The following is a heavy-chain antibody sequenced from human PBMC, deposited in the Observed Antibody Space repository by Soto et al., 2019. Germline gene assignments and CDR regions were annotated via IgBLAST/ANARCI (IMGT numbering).Heavy chain of an antibody. CDR3: VSDRGYGHASVPYS. V-gene: IGHV3-30*03. Sequence: QAPLVESGGGVVQPGRALRLSCAASGFAFSSYGMHWVRQAPGTGLAWVAVISYDGSLQHYADSVKGRFTSSRDNSKNMVLLQMSSLRAEDTAVYYCVSDRGYGHASVPYSWGQGTLVSVSS. CDR1: GFAFSSYG. J-gene: IGHJ4*02. CDR2: ISYDGSLQ. D-gene: IGHD5-18*01.